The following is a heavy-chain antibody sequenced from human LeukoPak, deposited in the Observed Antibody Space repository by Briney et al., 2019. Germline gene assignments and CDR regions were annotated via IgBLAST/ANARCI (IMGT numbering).Heavy chain of an antibody. V-gene: IGHV4-61*02. J-gene: IGHJ4*02. CDR2: IYTSGST. Sequence: SETLSLTCTVSGGSISSGSYYWSWIRQPAGKGLEWIGRIYTSGSTNYNPSLKSRVTISVDTSKNQFSLKLSSVTAADTAVYYCARDRFAPTGAFAVIDYWGQGTLVTVSS. CDR1: GGSISSGSYY. D-gene: IGHD7-27*01. CDR3: ARDRFAPTGAFAVIDY.